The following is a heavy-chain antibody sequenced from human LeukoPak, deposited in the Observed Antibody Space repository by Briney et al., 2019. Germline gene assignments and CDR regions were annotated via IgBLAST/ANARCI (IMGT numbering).Heavy chain of an antibody. V-gene: IGHV4-59*01. CDR2: IYYSGST. D-gene: IGHD4-17*01. CDR3: ARGRFYGDYYFDY. CDR1: GGSISRYY. J-gene: IGHJ4*02. Sequence: PSETLSLTCTVSGGSISRYYWSWIRQPPGKGLEWIGYIYYSGSTNYNPSLKSRVTISVDTSKNQFSLKLSSVTAADTAVYYCARGRFYGDYYFDYWGQGTLVTVSS.